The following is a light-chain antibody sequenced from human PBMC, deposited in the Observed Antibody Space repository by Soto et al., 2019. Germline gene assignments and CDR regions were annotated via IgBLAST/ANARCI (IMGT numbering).Light chain of an antibody. CDR1: QGISTW. Sequence: DIQMTQSPSSVSASVGYRVTIACRASQGISTWLAWYQQKPGKAPKLLIYKASTLKSGVPSRFSGSGSGTEFTLTISSLQPDDFATYYCQHYNSYSEAFGQGTKVDI. J-gene: IGKJ1*01. V-gene: IGKV1-5*03. CDR2: KAS. CDR3: QHYNSYSEA.